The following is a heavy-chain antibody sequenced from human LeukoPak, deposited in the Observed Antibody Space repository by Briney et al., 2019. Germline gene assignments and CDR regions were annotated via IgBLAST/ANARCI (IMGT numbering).Heavy chain of an antibody. J-gene: IGHJ4*02. Sequence: SETLSLTCTVSGGSISSYYWSWIRQPPGKGLEWIGYIYYSGSTNYNPSLKSRVTISVDTSKNQFSLKLSSVTAADTAVYYCARSSGIVVVPAAYYDYWGQGTLVPSPQ. D-gene: IGHD2-2*01. CDR3: ARSSGIVVVPAAYYDY. CDR2: IYYSGST. CDR1: GGSISSYY. V-gene: IGHV4-59*01.